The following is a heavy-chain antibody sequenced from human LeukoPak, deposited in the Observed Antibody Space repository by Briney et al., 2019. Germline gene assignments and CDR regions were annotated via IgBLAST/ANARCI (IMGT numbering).Heavy chain of an antibody. CDR1: GFTFSSYG. CDR2: ISYDGSNK. V-gene: IGHV3-30*18. CDR3: AKDGDRDIVVVPAAIGGIDY. J-gene: IGHJ4*02. Sequence: PGGSLRLSCAASGFTFSSYGMHWVRQAPGKGLEWVAVISYDGSNKYYADSVKGRFTISRDNSKNTLYLRMNSLRAEDTAVYYCAKDGDRDIVVVPAAIGGIDYWGQGTLVTVSS. D-gene: IGHD2-2*02.